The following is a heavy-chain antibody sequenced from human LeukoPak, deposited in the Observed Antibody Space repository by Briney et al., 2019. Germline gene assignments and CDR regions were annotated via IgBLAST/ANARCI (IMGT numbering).Heavy chain of an antibody. D-gene: IGHD2-2*01. Sequence: GGSLRHSRAASGFNFSSYAMHWVRPAPGKGVEYVSAISRNGGSTHYANSVKGRFTISRDNSKNTLYLQMGSLRAEDMAVYYCARDAGMRAKPLYCSSTSCPDYYYYYMDVWGKGTTVTVSS. CDR1: GFNFSSYA. CDR3: ARDAGMRAKPLYCSSTSCPDYYYYYMDV. J-gene: IGHJ6*03. V-gene: IGHV3-64*01. CDR2: ISRNGGST.